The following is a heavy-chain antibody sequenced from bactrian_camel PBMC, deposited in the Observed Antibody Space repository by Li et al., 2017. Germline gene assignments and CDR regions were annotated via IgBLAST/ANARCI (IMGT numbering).Heavy chain of an antibody. Sequence: DVQLVESGGGSVEPGGSLRLSCAFSGYTYSGHCMGWFRQAPGKEREGVASIDADGETSYADSVKGRFTVSRDNGKNSVYLQMDSLKLEDTAMYYCAANFGPYCSGPYLARRANFEGRGTQVTVS. J-gene: IGHJ4*01. V-gene: IGHV3S10*01. CDR1: GYTYSGHC. CDR2: IDADGET. D-gene: IGHD1*01.